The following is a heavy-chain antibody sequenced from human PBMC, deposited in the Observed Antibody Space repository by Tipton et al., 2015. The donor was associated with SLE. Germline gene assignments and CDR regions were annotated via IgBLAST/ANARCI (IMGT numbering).Heavy chain of an antibody. CDR2: IYTSGST. Sequence: TLSLTCTVPGGSISSYYWSWIRQPPGKGLEWIGYIYTSGSTNYNPSLKSRVTISVDTSKNQFSLKLSSVTAADTAVYYCARESSPGYFQHWGQGTLVTVSS. D-gene: IGHD1-26*01. J-gene: IGHJ1*01. CDR1: GGSISSYY. V-gene: IGHV4-4*09. CDR3: ARESSPGYFQH.